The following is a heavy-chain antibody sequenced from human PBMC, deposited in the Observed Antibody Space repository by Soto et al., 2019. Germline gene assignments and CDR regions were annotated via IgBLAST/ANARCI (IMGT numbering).Heavy chain of an antibody. CDR2: INHSGST. Sequence: ASETLSLTCAVYGGSFSGYYWSWIRQPPGKGLEWIGEINHSGSTNYNPSLKSRVTISVDTSKNQFSLKLSSVTAADTAVYYCARDGAVAGYKYNWFDPWGQGTLVTVSS. D-gene: IGHD6-19*01. CDR1: GGSFSGYY. V-gene: IGHV4-34*01. CDR3: ARDGAVAGYKYNWFDP. J-gene: IGHJ5*02.